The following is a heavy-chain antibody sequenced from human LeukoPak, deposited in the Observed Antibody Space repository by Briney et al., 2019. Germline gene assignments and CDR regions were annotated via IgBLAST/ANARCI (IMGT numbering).Heavy chain of an antibody. Sequence: PSETLSLTCTVSGASDNNYYWGWIRQPPGKGPEYIGFIFYSGTTNYNPSFKSRVTISVDPSKNQFSLKLRSVTAADTAVYYCARGDGGSTYGYFFDYWGQGTLVTVSS. CDR3: ARGDGGSTYGYFFDY. V-gene: IGHV4-59*02. J-gene: IGHJ4*02. CDR1: GASDNNYY. CDR2: IFYSGTT. D-gene: IGHD5-18*01.